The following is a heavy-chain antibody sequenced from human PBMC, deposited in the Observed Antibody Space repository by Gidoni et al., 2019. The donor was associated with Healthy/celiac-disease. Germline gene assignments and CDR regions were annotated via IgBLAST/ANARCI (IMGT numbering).Heavy chain of an antibody. CDR3: ARERVGGIVVVPAAPYYYYGMDV. D-gene: IGHD2-2*01. J-gene: IGHJ6*02. Sequence: QMQLVESGGGVVQPGRSLRRSCAASGLTFSTYAMHWVRQAPGKGLEWVTVVSYDGSKKYYADSVKGRFTISRDNSKNTLYLQMNSLRAEDTAVYYCARERVGGIVVVPAAPYYYYGMDVWGQGTTVTVSS. CDR2: VSYDGSKK. V-gene: IGHV3-30*04. CDR1: GLTFSTYA.